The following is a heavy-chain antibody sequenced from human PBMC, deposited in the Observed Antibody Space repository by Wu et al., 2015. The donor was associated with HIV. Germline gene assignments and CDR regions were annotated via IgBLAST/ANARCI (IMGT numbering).Heavy chain of an antibody. J-gene: IGHJ4*02. CDR2: IYYSGST. Sequence: QVQLQESGPGLVKPSETLSLTCTVSGGSISSYYWSWIRQPPGKGLEWIGYIYYSGSTNYNPSLKSRVTISVDTSKNQFSLKLSSVTAADTAVYYCARVTIYYDSSEYSDYWGQGTLVTVSS. D-gene: IGHD3-22*01. V-gene: IGHV4-59*01. CDR3: ARVTIYYDSSEYSDY. CDR1: GGSISSYY.